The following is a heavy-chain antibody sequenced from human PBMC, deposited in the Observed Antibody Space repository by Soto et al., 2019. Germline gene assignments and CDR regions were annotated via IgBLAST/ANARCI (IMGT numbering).Heavy chain of an antibody. V-gene: IGHV1-18*01. CDR1: GYTFTSYG. Sequence: ASVKVSCKASGYTFTSYGISWVRQAPGQGLEWIGWISAYNGNTNYAQKLQGRVTMTTDTSTSTAYMELRSLRSDDTAVYYCARRGYCSGGSCPTRLKYYYYYYGMDVWGQGTTVTVSS. D-gene: IGHD2-15*01. CDR3: ARRGYCSGGSCPTRLKYYYYYYGMDV. J-gene: IGHJ6*02. CDR2: ISAYNGNT.